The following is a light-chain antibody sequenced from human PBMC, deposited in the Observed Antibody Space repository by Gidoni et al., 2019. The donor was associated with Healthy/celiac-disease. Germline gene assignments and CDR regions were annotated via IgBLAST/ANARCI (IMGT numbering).Light chain of an antibody. Sequence: DIQLTQSPSSLSASVVDRVTITCRASQNISRYLNWYQQKSGNAPKLLIYAASSLQSGVQSRFSGSGSGTEFTLTISILQHEDFATYYCQQSYTTPITCGPGTKLDIK. CDR3: QQSYTTPIT. CDR1: QNISRY. J-gene: IGKJ3*01. CDR2: AAS. V-gene: IGKV1-39*01.